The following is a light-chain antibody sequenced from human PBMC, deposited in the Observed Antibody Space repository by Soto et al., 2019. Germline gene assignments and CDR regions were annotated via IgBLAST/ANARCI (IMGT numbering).Light chain of an antibody. J-gene: IGKJ2*01. CDR2: AAS. CDR1: QSVYNSY. CDR3: QQYGSPPHT. Sequence: EIVLTQSPGTLSLSPGERATLSCRASQSVYNSYLAWYQQKPGQTPRLLINAASNRATGVPDRFSGSGSGTDFTLTISRLEPEDFAVYYCQQYGSPPHTFGQGTKLEIK. V-gene: IGKV3-20*01.